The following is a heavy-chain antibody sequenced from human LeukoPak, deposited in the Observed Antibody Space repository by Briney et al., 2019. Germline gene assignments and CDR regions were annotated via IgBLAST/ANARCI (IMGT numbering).Heavy chain of an antibody. CDR2: VSVSGDIS. J-gene: IGHJ4*02. Sequence: GGSLRLSCAASGFTFSSFAMSWVRQAPEKGLEWVSAVSVSGDISYYADSVKGRFTISRDNSKNTLYLQMNRLRAEDTALYYCAKRSRTVTTIDSWGRGTLVTVSS. V-gene: IGHV3-23*01. CDR1: GFTFSSFA. CDR3: AKRSRTVTTIDS. D-gene: IGHD4-11*01.